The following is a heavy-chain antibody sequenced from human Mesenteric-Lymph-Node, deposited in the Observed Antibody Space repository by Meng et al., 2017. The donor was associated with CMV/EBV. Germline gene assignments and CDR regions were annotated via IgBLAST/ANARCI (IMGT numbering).Heavy chain of an antibody. J-gene: IGHJ6*02. CDR1: GFTFSTYW. V-gene: IGHV3-74*01. Sequence: GESLKISCEASGFTFSTYWLHWVRQAPGKGPVWVARIDSDGMTTNYAASVRGRFTISRDNAKNTLYLQMNSLRADDTAVYYCARYTTNYGLDVWGQGTTVTVSS. D-gene: IGHD2-2*02. CDR2: IDSDGMTT. CDR3: ARYTTNYGLDV.